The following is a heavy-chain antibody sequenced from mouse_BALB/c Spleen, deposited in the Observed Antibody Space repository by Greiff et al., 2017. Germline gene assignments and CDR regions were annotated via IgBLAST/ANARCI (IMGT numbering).Heavy chain of an antibody. CDR2: IDPANGNT. CDR1: GFNIKDTY. CDR3: ARSEDYDYFDY. Sequence: EVKLVESGAELVKPGASVKLSCTASGFNIKDTYMHWVKQRPEQGLEWIGRIDPANGNTKYDPKFQGKATITADTSSNTAYLQLSSLTAEDTAVYYCARSEDYDYFDYWGQGTTLTVSS. V-gene: IGHV14-3*02. D-gene: IGHD2-4*01. J-gene: IGHJ2*01.